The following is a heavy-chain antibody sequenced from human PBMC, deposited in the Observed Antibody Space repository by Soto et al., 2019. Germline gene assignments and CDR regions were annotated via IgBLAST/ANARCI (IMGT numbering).Heavy chain of an antibody. V-gene: IGHV3-11*04. Sequence: QVQLVESGGGLVQPGGSLRLSCAASGFTFGDYEMSWIRQAAGKGPGWVSFLSRSGNTIYYADSVKGRFSISRDNGDKSFLLATEGPSVEDRATYFCARCSGWYGADAFAIWGQGTIVTVSA. CDR3: ARCSGWYGADAFAI. D-gene: IGHD6-19*01. CDR1: GFTFGDYE. J-gene: IGHJ3*02. CDR2: LSRSGNTI.